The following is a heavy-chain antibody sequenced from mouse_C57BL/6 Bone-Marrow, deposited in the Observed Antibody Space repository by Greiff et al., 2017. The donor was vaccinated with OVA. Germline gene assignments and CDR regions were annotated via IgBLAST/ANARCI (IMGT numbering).Heavy chain of an antibody. D-gene: IGHD1-1*01. CDR3: ATRGVVGASYAMDY. CDR1: GYSITSGYY. Sequence: EVQRVESGPGLVKPSQSLSLTCSVTGYSITSGYYWNWIRQFPGNKLEWMGYISYDGSNNYNPSLKNRISITRDTSKNQFFLKLNSVTTEDTATYYCATRGVVGASYAMDYWGQGTSVTVSS. V-gene: IGHV3-6*01. CDR2: ISYDGSN. J-gene: IGHJ4*01.